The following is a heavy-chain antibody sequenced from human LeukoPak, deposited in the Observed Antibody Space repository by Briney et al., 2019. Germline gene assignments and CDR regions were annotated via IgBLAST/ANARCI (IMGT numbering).Heavy chain of an antibody. V-gene: IGHV1-2*02. D-gene: IGHD5-12*01. CDR3: ARFRRGLDAAFDI. CDR1: GYTFTGYY. J-gene: IGHJ3*02. Sequence: ASVKVSCKASGYTFTGYYMHWVRQAPGQGLEWMGWINPNSGGTNYAQTFQGRVTMTRDTSISTAYMELSRLRSDDTAVYYCARFRRGLDAAFDIWGQGTMVTVSS. CDR2: INPNSGGT.